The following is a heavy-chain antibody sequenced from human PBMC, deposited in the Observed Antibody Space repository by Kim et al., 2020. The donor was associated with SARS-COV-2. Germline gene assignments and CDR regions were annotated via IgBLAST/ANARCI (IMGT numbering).Heavy chain of an antibody. D-gene: IGHD2-21*01. V-gene: IGHV3-64D*09. Sequence: GGSLRLSCSASGFTFSKQGMHWVRQAPGKGLELVSAISGNGDTTDYADSVMDRFIISRDNSRNILYLHMSSLRVEDTALYYCVTGGAFYYDLWGQGTLVTVSS. CDR2: ISGNGDTT. J-gene: IGHJ5*02. CDR1: GFTFSKQG. CDR3: VTGGAFYYDL.